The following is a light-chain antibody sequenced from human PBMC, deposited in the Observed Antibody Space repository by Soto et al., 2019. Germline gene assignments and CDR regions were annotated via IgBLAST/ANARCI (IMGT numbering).Light chain of an antibody. J-gene: IGLJ2*01. CDR3: NSYAGTNNYVV. CDR1: SSDVGGYNY. CDR2: EVS. V-gene: IGLV2-8*01. Sequence: QSVLTQPPSASGSPGQSVAISCTGTSSDVGGYNYVSWYQQHPGKAPKLVIYEVSKRPSGVPDRFSGSKSGNTASLTVSGLQAEDEAEYYCNSYAGTNNYVVFGGGTKLTVL.